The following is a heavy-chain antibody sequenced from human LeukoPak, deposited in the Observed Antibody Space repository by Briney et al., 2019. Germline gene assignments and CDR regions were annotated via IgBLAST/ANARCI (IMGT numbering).Heavy chain of an antibody. CDR3: ARALYYYDSSGYYGHDY. J-gene: IGHJ4*02. D-gene: IGHD3-22*01. CDR2: IGSSSSYI. CDR1: GFTFSSYS. Sequence: GGSLRLSCAASGFTFSSYSMNWVRQAPGKGLEWVSSIGSSSSYIYYADSVKGRFTISRDNAKNSLYLQMNSLRAEDTAVYYCARALYYYDSSGYYGHDYWGQGTLVTVSS. V-gene: IGHV3-21*01.